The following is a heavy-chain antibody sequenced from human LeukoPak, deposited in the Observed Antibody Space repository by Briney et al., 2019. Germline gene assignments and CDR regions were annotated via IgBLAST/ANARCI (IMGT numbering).Heavy chain of an antibody. CDR2: MNPNSGNT. CDR3: AREAYCGGDCSNWFDP. V-gene: IGHV1-8*01. CDR1: GYTFTSYD. D-gene: IGHD2-21*02. J-gene: IGHJ5*02. Sequence: ASVKVSCKASGYTFTSYDINWVRQATGQGLEWMGWMNPNSGNTGYAQKFQGRVTMTRNTSISTAYMELSSLRSEDTAVYYCAREAYCGGDCSNWFDPWGQGTLVTVSS.